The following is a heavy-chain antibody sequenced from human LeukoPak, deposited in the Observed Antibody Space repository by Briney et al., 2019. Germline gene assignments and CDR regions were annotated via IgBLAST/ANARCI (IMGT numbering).Heavy chain of an antibody. V-gene: IGHV4-34*01. D-gene: IGHD3-22*01. CDR1: GGSFSGYY. J-gene: IGHJ4*02. CDR2: INHSGST. Sequence: SETLSLTCAVYGGSFSGYYWSWIRQPPGKGLEWIGEINHSGSTNYNPSLKSRVTISVDTSKSQFSQKLNSMTAADTAVYYCARGAQTYYDKAPVDYWGQGTLVTVSS. CDR3: ARGAQTYYDKAPVDY.